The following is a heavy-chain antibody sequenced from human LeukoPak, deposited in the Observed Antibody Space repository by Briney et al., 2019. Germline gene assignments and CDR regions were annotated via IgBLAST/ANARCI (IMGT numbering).Heavy chain of an antibody. V-gene: IGHV3-7*01. CDR3: ARDDRGTMVYYYYYYMDV. CDR1: GFTFSSYW. Sequence: PGGSLRLSCAASGFTFSSYWMSWVRQAPGKGLEWVANIKQDGSEKYYVDSVKGRFTISRDNAKNSLYLQMNSLRAEDTAVYYCARDDRGTMVYYYYYYMDVWGKGTTVTVSS. J-gene: IGHJ6*03. CDR2: IKQDGSEK. D-gene: IGHD3-10*01.